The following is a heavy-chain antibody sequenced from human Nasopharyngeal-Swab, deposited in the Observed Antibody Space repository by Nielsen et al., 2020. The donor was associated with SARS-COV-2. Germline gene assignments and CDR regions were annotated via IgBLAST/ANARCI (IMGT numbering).Heavy chain of an antibody. CDR2: ISSSSTSI. J-gene: IGHJ4*02. CDR1: RFTFSDRY. Sequence: GESLKISCAASRFTFSDRYMIWIRQAPGKGLEWISYISSSSTSINYADSVKGRFTISRDNAKNSLYLQMNSLRAEDTAVYYCARRAGYCSGGTDCYYFDPWGQGTLVTVSS. CDR3: ARRAGYCSGGTDCYYFDP. D-gene: IGHD2-15*01. V-gene: IGHV3-11*01.